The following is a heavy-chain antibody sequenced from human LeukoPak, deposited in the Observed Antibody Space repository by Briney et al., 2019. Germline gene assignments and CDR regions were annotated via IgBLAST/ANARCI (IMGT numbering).Heavy chain of an antibody. J-gene: IGHJ4*02. Sequence: LAGGSLRLSCAASGFTFSSYAMSWVRQAPGKGLEWVSAISGSGGSTYYADSVKGRFTVSRDNSKNTLYLQMNSLRAEDTAVYYCAKDRNSVGSSYNYWGQGTLVTVSS. D-gene: IGHD6-6*01. CDR1: GFTFSSYA. V-gene: IGHV3-23*01. CDR2: ISGSGGST. CDR3: AKDRNSVGSSYNY.